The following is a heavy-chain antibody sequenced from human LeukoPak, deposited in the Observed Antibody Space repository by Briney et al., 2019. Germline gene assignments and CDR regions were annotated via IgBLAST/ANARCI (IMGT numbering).Heavy chain of an antibody. Sequence: SVKVSCKASGGTFSSYAISWVRQAPGQGLEWMGGIIPIFGTANYAQKFQGRVTITTDESTSTAYMELSSLRSEDTAVYYCASTSGPHYYDSSGYYGAFDIWGQGTMVTVSS. V-gene: IGHV1-69*05. D-gene: IGHD3-22*01. J-gene: IGHJ3*02. CDR2: IIPIFGTA. CDR1: GGTFSSYA. CDR3: ASTSGPHYYDSSGYYGAFDI.